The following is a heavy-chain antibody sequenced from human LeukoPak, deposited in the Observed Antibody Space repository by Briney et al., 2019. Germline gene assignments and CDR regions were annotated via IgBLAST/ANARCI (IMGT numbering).Heavy chain of an antibody. Sequence: ASVEVSCKASGYTFASYGISWLRQAPGQGLEWVGWSSAHSGNTKYAERVQGRASMTADTSTSTAYMELRSLRSDDTALYYCARVSCGYNCHYAMDVWGQGTTVTVSS. CDR3: ARVSCGYNCHYAMDV. CDR1: GYTFASYG. J-gene: IGHJ6*02. V-gene: IGHV1-18*01. CDR2: SSAHSGNT. D-gene: IGHD5-18*01.